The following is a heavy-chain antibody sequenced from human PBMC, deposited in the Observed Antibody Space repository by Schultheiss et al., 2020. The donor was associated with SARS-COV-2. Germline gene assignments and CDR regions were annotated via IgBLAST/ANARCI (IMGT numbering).Heavy chain of an antibody. CDR3: ARGRVRAKMGAFDI. J-gene: IGHJ3*02. CDR2: TSYDGSDK. Sequence: GGSLRLSCAASGFTFSSYAMHWVRQAPGKGLEWVALTSYDGSDKYYADSVKGRFTISRDNAKNSLYLQMNSLRAEDTAVYYCARGRVRAKMGAFDIWGQGTMVTVSS. CDR1: GFTFSSYA. V-gene: IGHV3-30*04. D-gene: IGHD1-26*01.